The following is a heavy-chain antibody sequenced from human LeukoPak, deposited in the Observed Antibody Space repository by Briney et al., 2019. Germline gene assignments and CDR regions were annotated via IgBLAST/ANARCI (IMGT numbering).Heavy chain of an antibody. J-gene: IGHJ3*01. V-gene: IGHV4-4*09. CDR1: GVSISPYY. D-gene: IGHD3-3*01. CDR2: IHTSGSN. CDR3: ARLSAAVHLGAFDL. Sequence: SETLSLTCAVSGVSISPYYWAWIRQPPGKGLEWIGYIHTSGSNNQYPSLKSRVTISVDKSKNHFSLRLTSVTAADTAVYYCARLSAAVHLGAFDLWGQGTMDTVSS.